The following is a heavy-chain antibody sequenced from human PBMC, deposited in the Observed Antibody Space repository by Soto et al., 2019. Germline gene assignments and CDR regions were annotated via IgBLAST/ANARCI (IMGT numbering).Heavy chain of an antibody. V-gene: IGHV4-31*03. Sequence: QVQLQESGPGLVKTSQTLSLTCTVSGGSISSGGYYWSWIRQHPGKGLEWIGYIYYSGSTYFNPSLKSRVTISVDTSKNQFSLKVSSVTAADTAVCYCARSYTATTEANWFDPWGQGTLVTVSS. D-gene: IGHD4-4*01. CDR3: ARSYTATTEANWFDP. CDR2: IYYSGST. CDR1: GGSISSGGYY. J-gene: IGHJ5*02.